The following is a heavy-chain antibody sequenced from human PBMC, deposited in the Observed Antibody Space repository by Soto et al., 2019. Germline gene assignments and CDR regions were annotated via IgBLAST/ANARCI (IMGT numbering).Heavy chain of an antibody. V-gene: IGHV3-11*06. CDR3: AREGATGNYFDY. D-gene: IGHD1-26*01. Sequence: GGSLRLSCAASGFTCSDYYMSWIRQAPGKGLEWVSYISSSSSYTNYADSVKGRFTISRDNAKNSLYLQMNSLRAEDTAVYYCAREGATGNYFDYWGQGTLVTVSS. J-gene: IGHJ4*02. CDR1: GFTCSDYY. CDR2: ISSSSSYT.